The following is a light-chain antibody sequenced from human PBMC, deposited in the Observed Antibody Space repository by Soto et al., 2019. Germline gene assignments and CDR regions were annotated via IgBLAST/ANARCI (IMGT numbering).Light chain of an antibody. V-gene: IGLV2-23*02. CDR2: DVR. CDR3: CSYTSGSTYV. Sequence: QSVLTQPASVSGSPGQSITISCTGTSSDVGSYNLVTWYQHNPGKAPKLLIYDVRKWPSGVSNRFSGSKSGNTASLTIFGLQAEDEADYYCCSYTSGSTYVFGTGTKVTVL. J-gene: IGLJ1*01. CDR1: SSDVGSYNL.